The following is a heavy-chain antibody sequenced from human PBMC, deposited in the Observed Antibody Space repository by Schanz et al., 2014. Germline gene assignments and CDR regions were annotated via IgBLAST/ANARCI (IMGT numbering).Heavy chain of an antibody. D-gene: IGHD6-25*01. CDR1: GGSFSSNY. CDR2: INQSGTT. Sequence: QVQLPQWGAGLLKPSETLSLTCAVYGGSFSSNYWSWIRQPPGKGLEWIGEINQSGTTNFNPSLKSRVTLSLNTPKTQFSLQLTAVTAADTAVYYCAREPLSGYNWFDPWGQGSLVTVSS. CDR3: AREPLSGYNWFDP. V-gene: IGHV4-34*02. J-gene: IGHJ5*02.